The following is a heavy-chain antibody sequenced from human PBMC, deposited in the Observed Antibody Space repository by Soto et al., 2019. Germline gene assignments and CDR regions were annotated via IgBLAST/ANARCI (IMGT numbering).Heavy chain of an antibody. CDR1: GYTFTGYY. D-gene: IGHD3-22*01. J-gene: IGHJ6*02. Sequence: GASVKVSCKASGYTFTGYYMHWVRQAPGQGLEWMGWINPNSGGTNYAQKVQGRVTMTRDTSISTAYMELSRLRSDDTAVYYCARDSSGYYLYYHYYGMDVWGQGTTVTVSS. CDR3: ARDSSGYYLYYHYYGMDV. V-gene: IGHV1-2*02. CDR2: INPNSGGT.